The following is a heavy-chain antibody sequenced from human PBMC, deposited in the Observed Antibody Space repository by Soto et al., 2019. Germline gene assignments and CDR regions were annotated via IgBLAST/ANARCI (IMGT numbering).Heavy chain of an antibody. D-gene: IGHD3-22*01. V-gene: IGHV4-59*01. CDR1: GGSISIYY. J-gene: IGHJ1*01. CDR2: IYYSGST. CDR3: ARVDSSGSLEYFQH. Sequence: PSETLSLTCTVSGGSISIYYWSWIRQPPGKGLEWIGYIYYSGSTNYNPSLKSRVTISVDTSKNQFSLKLSSVTAADTAVYYCARVDSSGSLEYFQHSGQGTLVTVSS.